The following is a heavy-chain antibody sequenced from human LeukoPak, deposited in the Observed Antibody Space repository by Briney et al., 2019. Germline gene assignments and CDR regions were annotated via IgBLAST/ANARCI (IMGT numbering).Heavy chain of an antibody. CDR1: GGSFSTFSGYA. D-gene: IGHD6-13*01. CDR2: IIPKFGTA. Sequence: ASVKVSCKASGGSFSTFSGYAVSWVRQAPGQGLEWMGRIIPKFGTADYAQRFLGRVTITTDESTSTVYMQLSSLTSEDTAVYYCAREDRSYSSSWYNPYNWFDPWGQGTLVTVSS. J-gene: IGHJ5*02. V-gene: IGHV1-69*05. CDR3: AREDRSYSSSWYNPYNWFDP.